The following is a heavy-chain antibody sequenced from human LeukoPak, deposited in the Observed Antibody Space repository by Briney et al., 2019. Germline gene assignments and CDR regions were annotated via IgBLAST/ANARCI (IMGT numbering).Heavy chain of an antibody. CDR1: GFTFSSYG. V-gene: IGHV3-30*18. Sequence: GGSLRLSCVASGFTFSSYGMHWVRQAPGKGLEWVAVISYDGSNKYYADSVKGRFTISRDNSKNTLYLQMNSLRAEDTALYYCAKDIWRWTFDFWGPGTMVTVSS. D-gene: IGHD4-23*01. CDR3: AKDIWRWTFDF. J-gene: IGHJ3*01. CDR2: ISYDGSNK.